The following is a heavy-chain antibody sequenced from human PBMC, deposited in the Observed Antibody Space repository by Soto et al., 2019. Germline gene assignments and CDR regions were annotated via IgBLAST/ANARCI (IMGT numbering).Heavy chain of an antibody. J-gene: IGHJ5*02. CDR1: GGSISSSSSY. D-gene: IGHD2-2*01. Sequence: TSETLSLTCTVSGGSISSSSSYWGWIRQPPGKGLEWVGRINYRGNTYYNPSLGSRVTISVDTSKNQFSLKLSSVTAADTAVYYCASLVTQNCSSTSCQTGWFDPWGQGTLVTVSS. CDR3: ASLVTQNCSSTSCQTGWFDP. CDR2: INYRGNT. V-gene: IGHV4-39*07.